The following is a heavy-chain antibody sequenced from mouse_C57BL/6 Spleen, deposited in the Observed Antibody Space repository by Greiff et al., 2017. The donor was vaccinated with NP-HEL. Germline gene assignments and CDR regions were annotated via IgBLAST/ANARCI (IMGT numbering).Heavy chain of an antibody. CDR3: ARQRNYGDYFDY. V-gene: IGHV5-17*01. Sequence: EVKVEESGGGLVKPGGSLKLSCAASGFTFSDYGMHWVRQAPEKGLEWVAYISSGSSTIYYADTVKGRFTISRDNAKNTLFLQMTSLRSEDTAMYYCARQRNYGDYFDYWGQGTTLTVSS. J-gene: IGHJ2*01. CDR1: GFTFSDYG. CDR2: ISSGSSTI. D-gene: IGHD1-1*01.